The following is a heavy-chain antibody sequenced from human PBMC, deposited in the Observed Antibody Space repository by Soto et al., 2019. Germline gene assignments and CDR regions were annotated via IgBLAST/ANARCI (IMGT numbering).Heavy chain of an antibody. CDR2: IGTGGDT. Sequence: EVQLVESGGGLVQPGGSLRLSCAASGFPFSGSDMNWVRHTRGKGLEWVSGIGTGGDTYYADSVRGRFTISREDAKGSLYLQMNSLRVEDTAVYYCVRETGFTTTSDAFNIWGQGTRVTVSS. V-gene: IGHV3-13*01. J-gene: IGHJ3*02. D-gene: IGHD1-1*01. CDR3: VRETGFTTTSDAFNI. CDR1: GFPFSGSD.